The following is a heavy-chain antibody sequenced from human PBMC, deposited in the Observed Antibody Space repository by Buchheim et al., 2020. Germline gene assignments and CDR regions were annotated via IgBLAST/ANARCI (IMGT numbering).Heavy chain of an antibody. V-gene: IGHV4-34*01. CDR1: GGSFSGYY. J-gene: IGHJ4*02. Sequence: QVQLQQWGAGLLKPSETLSLTCAVYGGSFSGYYWSWIRQPPGKGLEWIGEINHSGSTNYNPSLKSRVTISVDTSKNQFSLRLSSVTAADTALYYCARHPPSLTYDILTEPFDYWGQGTL. CDR3: ARHPPSLTYDILTEPFDY. CDR2: INHSGST. D-gene: IGHD3-9*01.